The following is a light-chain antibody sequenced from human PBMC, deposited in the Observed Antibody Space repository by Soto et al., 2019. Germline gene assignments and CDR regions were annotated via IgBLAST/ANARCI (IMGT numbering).Light chain of an antibody. CDR1: NIGIKS. J-gene: IGLJ7*01. CDR3: QVWDSSSDHPV. Sequence: SYELTQPPSVSVAPGKTARITCGGNNIGIKSVQWYQQKPGQAPVLVTHSDSDRPSGIPERFSGSNSGNTATLTISRVEAEDEADYYCQVWDSSSDHPVFGGGTQLTVL. V-gene: IGLV3-21*04. CDR2: SDS.